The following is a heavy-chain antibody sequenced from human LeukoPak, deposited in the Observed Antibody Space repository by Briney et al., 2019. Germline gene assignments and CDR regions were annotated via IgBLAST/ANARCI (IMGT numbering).Heavy chain of an antibody. V-gene: IGHV1-8*01. CDR3: ARAGQWLSHADY. J-gene: IGHJ4*02. Sequence: GASVKVSCKASGYTFTSYDINWVRQATGQGLEWMGWMNPNSGNTGYAQKFQGRVTMTTDTSTSTAYMELRSLRSDDTAVYYCARAGQWLSHADYWGQGTLVTVSS. CDR2: MNPNSGNT. D-gene: IGHD6-19*01. CDR1: GYTFTSYD.